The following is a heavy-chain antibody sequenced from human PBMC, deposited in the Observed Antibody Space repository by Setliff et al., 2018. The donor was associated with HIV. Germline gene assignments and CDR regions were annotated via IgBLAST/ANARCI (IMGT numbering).Heavy chain of an antibody. CDR3: ARSTVGAGASFP. CDR2: INHSGST. CDR1: GGSFSGYY. Sequence: PSETLSLTCAVYGGSFSGYYWSWIRQSPGKGLEWIGEINHSGSTNYNPSLKSRVTILGDTSKNQFSLRLTSLTAADTAIYYCARSTVGAGASFPWGRGILVTVSS. D-gene: IGHD1-26*01. J-gene: IGHJ5*02. V-gene: IGHV4-34*01.